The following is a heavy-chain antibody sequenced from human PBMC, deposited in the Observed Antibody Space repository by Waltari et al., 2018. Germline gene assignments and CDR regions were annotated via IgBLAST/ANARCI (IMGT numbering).Heavy chain of an antibody. D-gene: IGHD3-22*01. J-gene: IGHJ4*02. V-gene: IGHV4-34*01. CDR3: ARGGPRRYYDSSGFFDY. CDR1: GGSFSGYY. Sequence: QVQLQQWGAGLLKPSETLSLTCAVYGGSFSGYYWSWIRQPPGKGLEWIGEINHSGSTNYNPSLKSRVTISVDTSKNQFSLKLSSVTAADTAVYYCARGGPRRYYDSSGFFDYWGQGTLVTVSS. CDR2: INHSGST.